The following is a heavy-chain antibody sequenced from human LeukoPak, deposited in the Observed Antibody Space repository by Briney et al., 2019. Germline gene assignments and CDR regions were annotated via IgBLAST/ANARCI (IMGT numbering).Heavy chain of an antibody. D-gene: IGHD1-26*01. CDR1: GDSIRSYY. Sequence: SETLPLTCTVSGDSIRSYYWGWIRQPPGRGLEYIGYIYSSGSTSYNPSLKSRVTISVDTSKNQFSLKLSSVTAADTAVYYCARHKNGGSFPLDSWGQGTLVTVSS. CDR2: IYSSGST. CDR3: ARHKNGGSFPLDS. J-gene: IGHJ4*02. V-gene: IGHV4-59*08.